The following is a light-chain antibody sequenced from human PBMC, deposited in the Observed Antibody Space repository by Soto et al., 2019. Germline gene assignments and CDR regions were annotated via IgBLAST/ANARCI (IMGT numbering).Light chain of an antibody. Sequence: EIVFRQSQVTLPLSPEEVAIPYCRASQSVSSSYLAWYQQKPGQAPTLLIYGASSRATGIPDRFSGSGSGTDFTLTISRLEPEDFAVYYCQQYGSSRTFGQGTNVDIK. CDR3: QQYGSSRT. J-gene: IGKJ1*01. CDR1: QSVSSSY. CDR2: GAS. V-gene: IGKV3-20*01.